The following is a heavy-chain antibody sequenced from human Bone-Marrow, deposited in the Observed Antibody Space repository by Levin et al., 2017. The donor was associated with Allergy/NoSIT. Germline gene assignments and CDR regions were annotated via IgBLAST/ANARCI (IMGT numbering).Heavy chain of an antibody. CDR2: IYPGDSNT. V-gene: IGHV5-51*01. D-gene: IGHD3-10*01. J-gene: IGHJ4*02. Sequence: GESLKISCKSSWYIFSTYWIGWVRQLPGKGPECMGIIYPGDSNTRYSRSFQGRVTISADKSIRTAYLQWSSLKAADSAIYYCARLPAHYYGSGSYSYYFDYWGQGTLVTVSS. CDR1: WYIFSTYW. CDR3: ARLPAHYYGSGSYSYYFDY.